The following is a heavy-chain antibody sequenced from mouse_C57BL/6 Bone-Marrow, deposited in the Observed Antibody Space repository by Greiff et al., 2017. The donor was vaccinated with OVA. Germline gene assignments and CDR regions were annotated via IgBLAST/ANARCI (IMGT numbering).Heavy chain of an antibody. J-gene: IGHJ1*03. CDR2: ILPGSGST. CDR1: GYTFTGYW. CDR3: ARDPYYYGSRRGYWYFDV. D-gene: IGHD1-1*01. Sequence: VQVVESGAELMKPGASVKLSCKATGYTFTGYWIEWVKQRPGHGLEWSGEILPGSGSTNYNEKFKGKATFTADTSSNTAYMQLSSLTTEDSAIYYCARDPYYYGSRRGYWYFDVWGTGTTVTVSS. V-gene: IGHV1-9*01.